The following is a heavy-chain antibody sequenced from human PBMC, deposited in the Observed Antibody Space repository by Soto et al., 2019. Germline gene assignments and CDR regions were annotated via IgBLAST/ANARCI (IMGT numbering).Heavy chain of an antibody. CDR1: GFSFTSYT. V-gene: IGHV3-21*03. D-gene: IGHD3-10*01. CDR3: PRSTPGNPFDI. CDR2: ISAGGRSI. Sequence: GGSLRLSCAASGFSFTSYTMNWVRQAPGKGLEWVASISAGGRSIYYADSLKGRSTVSRANAKSSLYLQMNSLRAEDSAVQYRPRSTPGNPFDIWGQGTMVTVSS. J-gene: IGHJ3*02.